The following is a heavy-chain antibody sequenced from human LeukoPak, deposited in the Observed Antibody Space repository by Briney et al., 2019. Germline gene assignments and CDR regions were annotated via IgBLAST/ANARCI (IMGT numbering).Heavy chain of an antibody. CDR2: MYQTGSS. J-gene: IGHJ4*02. CDR1: GYSIGSGHY. V-gene: IGHV4-38-2*02. CDR3: ARENVVAQGTFDY. Sequence: SETLSLTRSVSGYSIGSGHYWGWIRQPPGKGLEWIGSMYQTGSSYYSPSLKSRVTISLDTSKNQISLKLTFVTAADTAFYFCARENVVAQGTFDYWGQGALVTVSS. D-gene: IGHD2-21*01.